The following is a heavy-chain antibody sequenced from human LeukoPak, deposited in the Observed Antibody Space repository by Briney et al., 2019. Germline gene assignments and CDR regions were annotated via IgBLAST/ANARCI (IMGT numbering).Heavy chain of an antibody. CDR2: IYYSGST. CDR1: DGSISSSSYY. J-gene: IGHJ4*02. V-gene: IGHV4-39*01. D-gene: IGHD5-24*01. CDR3: GGYGYNYYDD. Sequence: SETLSLTCTVSDGSISSSSYYWGWVRQPPGKGLEWIGSIYYSGSTYYNPSLKSRVTISVDTSKNQFSLKLSSVTAADTAVYYCGGYGYNYYDDWGQGTLVTVSS.